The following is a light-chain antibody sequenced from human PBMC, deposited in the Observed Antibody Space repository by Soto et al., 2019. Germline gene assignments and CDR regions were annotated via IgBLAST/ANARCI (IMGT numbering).Light chain of an antibody. J-gene: IGLJ2*01. V-gene: IGLV2-14*01. CDR1: SSDVGGYNY. CDR2: DVN. CDR3: SSSTSSSTLV. Sequence: QSVLTQPASVSGSPGQSITISCTGTSSDVGGYNYVSWYQQHPGKAPKLMIYDVNNRPSGVSNRFSGSKSGNTASLTISGLQAEDEADYYCSSSTSSSTLVFSGGTKLTVL.